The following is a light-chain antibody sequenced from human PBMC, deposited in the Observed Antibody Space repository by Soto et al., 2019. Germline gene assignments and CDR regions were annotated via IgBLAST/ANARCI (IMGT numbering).Light chain of an antibody. CDR1: QSVSGY. J-gene: IGKJ1*01. Sequence: EIGMKKSQCLVSLHQATTVTLSCRASQSVSGYLDWFHQEPGQAPRLALLRRFTRAIGGPARFSGSGSETECTLTISGLQSEDSGVYYCLQHYSWPWTFGHGTRVDI. CDR2: RRF. CDR3: LQHYSWPWT. V-gene: IGKV3-15*01.